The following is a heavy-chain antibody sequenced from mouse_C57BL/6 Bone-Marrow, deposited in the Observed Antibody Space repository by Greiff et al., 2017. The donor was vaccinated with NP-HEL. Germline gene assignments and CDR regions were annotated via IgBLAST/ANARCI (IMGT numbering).Heavy chain of an antibody. CDR1: GYAFTNYL. CDR3: ARRGLLWSYYYAMDY. CDR2: INPGSGGT. J-gene: IGHJ4*01. V-gene: IGHV1-54*01. Sequence: VKLVESGAELVRPGTSVKVSCKASGYAFTNYLIAWVKQRPGQGLERIGVINPGSGGTNYNEKFKGKATLTADKSSSTAYMQLSSLTSEDSAVYFCARRGLLWSYYYAMDYWGQGPSVTVSS. D-gene: IGHD1-1*02.